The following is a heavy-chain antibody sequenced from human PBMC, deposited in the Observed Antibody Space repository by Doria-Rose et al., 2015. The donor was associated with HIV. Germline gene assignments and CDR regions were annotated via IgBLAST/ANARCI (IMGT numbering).Heavy chain of an antibody. V-gene: IGHV4-31*02. CDR2: IYYSGSA. CDR3: ARGGGYDPGLY. D-gene: IGHD5-12*01. CDR1: ISSSGFY. Sequence: ISSSGFYWNWIRHLPGRGLEWIGYIYYSGSAYYNPSLKSRLTISVDTSKNQFSLALRSVTAADTAVYYCARGGGYDPGLYWGQGNLVTVSS. J-gene: IGHJ4*02.